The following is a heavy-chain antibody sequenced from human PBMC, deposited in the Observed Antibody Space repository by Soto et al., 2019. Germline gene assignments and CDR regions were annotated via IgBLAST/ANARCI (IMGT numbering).Heavy chain of an antibody. CDR1: GGSFSGYY. CDR2: INHSGST. J-gene: IGHJ4*02. D-gene: IGHD6-13*01. Sequence: QVQLQQWGAGLLKPSETLSLTCAVYGGSFSGYYWSWIRQPPGKGLEWIGEINHSGSTNYNPSIKSRVTISVDTSKKQFSLKLTSVTAADTAVYSCARGRMGPGIAGNFDYWGQGTLVTVSS. CDR3: ARGRMGPGIAGNFDY. V-gene: IGHV4-34*01.